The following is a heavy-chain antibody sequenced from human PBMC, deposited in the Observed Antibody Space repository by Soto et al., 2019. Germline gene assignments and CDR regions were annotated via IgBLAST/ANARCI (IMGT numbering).Heavy chain of an antibody. CDR1: GGTFSSCA. CDR2: IIPIFGTA. D-gene: IGHD6-13*01. J-gene: IGHJ5*02. Sequence: GASVKVSCKASGGTFSSCAISWVRQAPGQGLEWMGGIIPIFGTANYAQKFQGRVTITADESTSTAYMELSSLRSEDTAVYYCARDPGLAPGLLAAAGKVWFDPWGQGTLVTVSS. CDR3: ARDPGLAPGLLAAAGKVWFDP. V-gene: IGHV1-69*13.